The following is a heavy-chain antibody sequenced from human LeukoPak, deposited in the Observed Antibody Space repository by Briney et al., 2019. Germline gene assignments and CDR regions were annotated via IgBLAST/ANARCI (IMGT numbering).Heavy chain of an antibody. V-gene: IGHV1-69*05. Sequence: GASVKVSCKASGGTFSSYAISWARQAPGQGLEWMGGIIPIFGTANYAQKFQGRVTITTDESTSTAYMELSSLRSEDTAVYYCARVRDYYDSSGYYHFDYWGQGTLVTVSS. CDR3: ARVRDYYDSSGYYHFDY. CDR2: IIPIFGTA. CDR1: GGTFSSYA. D-gene: IGHD3-22*01. J-gene: IGHJ4*02.